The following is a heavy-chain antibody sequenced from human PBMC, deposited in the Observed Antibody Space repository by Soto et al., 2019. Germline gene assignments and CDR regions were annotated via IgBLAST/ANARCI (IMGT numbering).Heavy chain of an antibody. CDR1: GGSFSSDA. CDR3: ASSYYYYDSSAYYSFDY. V-gene: IGHV1-69*13. J-gene: IGHJ4*02. D-gene: IGHD3-22*01. CDR2: IIPIFGTA. Sequence: SSVKGSCKTFGGSFSSDASSCCRHAPGQGLEWMGGIIPIFGTANYAQKFQGRVTITADESTSTAYMELSSLRSEDTAVYYCASSYYYYDSSAYYSFDYWGQGTLVTVSS.